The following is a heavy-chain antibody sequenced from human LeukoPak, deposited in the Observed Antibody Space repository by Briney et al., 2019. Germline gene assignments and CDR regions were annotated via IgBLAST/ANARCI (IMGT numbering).Heavy chain of an antibody. V-gene: IGHV3-21*01. CDR2: ISGGSTYI. Sequence: GASLLLSCTASGFAFSTYDMNWVRQAPGKGLEWVSSISGGSTYIYYIDSVKGRFTISRDNAKNSLYLQMESLSAEDTAVYYCARESGIMVGDYYYYYMDVWGIGTTVTVSS. D-gene: IGHD1-26*01. CDR1: GFAFSTYD. J-gene: IGHJ6*03. CDR3: ARESGIMVGDYYYYYMDV.